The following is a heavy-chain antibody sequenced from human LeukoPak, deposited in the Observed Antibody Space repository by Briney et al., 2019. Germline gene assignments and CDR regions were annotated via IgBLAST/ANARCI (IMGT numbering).Heavy chain of an antibody. Sequence: GGSLRLSCAASGFTFSSYAMSWVRQAPGKGLEWVSVIYSGGSTYYADSVKGRFTISRDNSKNTLYLQMNSLRAEDTAVYYCARQAPKLARGLYWGQGTLVTVSS. CDR2: IYSGGST. V-gene: IGHV3-66*04. D-gene: IGHD3-10*01. CDR1: GFTFSSYA. J-gene: IGHJ4*02. CDR3: ARQAPKLARGLY.